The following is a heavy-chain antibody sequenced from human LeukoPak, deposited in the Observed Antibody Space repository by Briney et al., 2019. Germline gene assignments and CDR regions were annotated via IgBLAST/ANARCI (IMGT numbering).Heavy chain of an antibody. J-gene: IGHJ6*02. CDR2: INPNSGGT. D-gene: IGHD3-9*01. Sequence: ASVKVSCKASGYTFTGYYMHWVRQAPGQGLEWMGWINPNSGGTNYAQKFQGRVTMTRDTSISTAYMELSRLRSDDTAVYYCARVRLHYDILTGPEPKIQNYGMDVWGQGTTVTVSS. V-gene: IGHV1-2*02. CDR3: ARVRLHYDILTGPEPKIQNYGMDV. CDR1: GYTFTGYY.